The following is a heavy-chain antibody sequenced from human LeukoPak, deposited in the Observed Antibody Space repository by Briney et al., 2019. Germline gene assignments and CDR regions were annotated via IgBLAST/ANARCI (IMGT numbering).Heavy chain of an antibody. V-gene: IGHV4-39*01. CDR1: GGSISSSSYY. D-gene: IGHD1-26*01. J-gene: IGHJ4*02. Sequence: PSETLSLTCTVSGGSISSSSYYWGWIRQPPGKGLEWIGSIYYSGSTYYNPSLKSRVTISVDTSKNQFSLKLSSVTAADTAVYYCARMYSGSYYFDYWGQGTLVTVSS. CDR3: ARMYSGSYYFDY. CDR2: IYYSGST.